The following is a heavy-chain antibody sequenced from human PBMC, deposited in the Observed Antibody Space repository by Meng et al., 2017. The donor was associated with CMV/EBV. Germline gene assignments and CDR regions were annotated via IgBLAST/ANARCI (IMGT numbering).Heavy chain of an antibody. V-gene: IGHV3-21*01. CDR1: GFTFSSYS. CDR3: ARDLQWDSPGYGMDV. Sequence: GESLKISCAASGFTFSSYSMNWVRPAPGKGLEWVSSISSSSSYIYYADSVKGRFTISRDNAKNSLYLQMNSLRAEDTAVYYCARDLQWDSPGYGMDVWGQGTTVTVSS. J-gene: IGHJ6*02. CDR2: ISSSSSYI. D-gene: IGHD3-3*01.